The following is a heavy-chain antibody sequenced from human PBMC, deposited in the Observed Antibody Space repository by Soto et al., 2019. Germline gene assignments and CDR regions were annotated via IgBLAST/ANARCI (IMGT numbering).Heavy chain of an antibody. J-gene: IGHJ6*02. CDR1: GFTFSSYG. CDR2: IWYDGSNK. V-gene: IGHV3-33*01. Sequence: QVQLVESGGGVVQPGRSLRLSCAASGFTFSSYGMHWVRQAPGKGLEWVAVIWYDGSNKYYADSMKGRFTISRDNSKNTLYLQMNSLRAEDTAVYYCARDPGTKGNYYGMDVWGQGTTVTVSS. D-gene: IGHD2-8*01. CDR3: ARDPGTKGNYYGMDV.